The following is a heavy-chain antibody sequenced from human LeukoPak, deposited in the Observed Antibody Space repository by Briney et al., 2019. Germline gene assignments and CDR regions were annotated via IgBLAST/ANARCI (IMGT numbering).Heavy chain of an antibody. CDR1: GFTFSSYA. CDR3: ARDRRMITFGGVIFSI. V-gene: IGHV3-23*01. J-gene: IGHJ3*02. D-gene: IGHD3-16*02. Sequence: GGSLRLSCAASGFTFSSYAMSWVRQAPGKGLEWVSAISGSGGSTYYADSVKGRFTISRDNSKNTLYLQMNSLRAEDTAVYYCARDRRMITFGGVIFSIWGQGTMVTVSS. CDR2: ISGSGGST.